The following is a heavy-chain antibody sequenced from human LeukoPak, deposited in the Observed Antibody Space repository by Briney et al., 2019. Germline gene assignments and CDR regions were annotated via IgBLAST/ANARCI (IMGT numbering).Heavy chain of an antibody. D-gene: IGHD4-11*01. CDR2: IYYSGST. CDR1: GGSVSSYY. CDR3: AREIGYSNYYYYYYMDV. V-gene: IGHV4-59*02. Sequence: SETLSLTCTVSGGSVSSYYWSWIRQPPGKGLEWIGYIYYSGSTNYNPSLKSRVTISVDTSKNQFSLKLSSVTAADTAVYYCAREIGYSNYYYYYYMDVWGKGTTVTVSS. J-gene: IGHJ6*03.